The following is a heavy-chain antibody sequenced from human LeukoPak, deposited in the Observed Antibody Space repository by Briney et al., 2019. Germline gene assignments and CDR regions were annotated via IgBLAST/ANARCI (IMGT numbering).Heavy chain of an antibody. D-gene: IGHD2-2*01. Sequence: SETLSLTCAVYGGSFSGYYWSWIRQPPGKGLEWIGEINHSGSTNYNPSLKSRVTISVDTSKNQFSLKLSSVTAADTAAYYCARVPVPAAIRGWFDPWGQGTLVTVSS. CDR3: ARVPVPAAIRGWFDP. CDR2: INHSGST. CDR1: GGSFSGYY. J-gene: IGHJ5*02. V-gene: IGHV4-34*01.